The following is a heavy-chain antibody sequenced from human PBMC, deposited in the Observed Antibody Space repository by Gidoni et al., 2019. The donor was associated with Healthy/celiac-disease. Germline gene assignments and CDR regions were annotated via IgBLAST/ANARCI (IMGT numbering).Heavy chain of an antibody. V-gene: IGHV1-18*04. J-gene: IGHJ6*02. CDR2: ISAYNCNT. D-gene: IGHD3-9*01. Sequence: QVQLVPSGAEVKTPGASVKVSCKASGYTFTSYGISWVRQAPGQGLEWMGWISAYNCNTNYAQKLQGRVTMTTDTSTSTAYMELRSLRSDDTAVYYCAREEERYDILTGYYNLVGYYGMDVWGQGTTVTVSS. CDR1: GYTFTSYG. CDR3: AREEERYDILTGYYNLVGYYGMDV.